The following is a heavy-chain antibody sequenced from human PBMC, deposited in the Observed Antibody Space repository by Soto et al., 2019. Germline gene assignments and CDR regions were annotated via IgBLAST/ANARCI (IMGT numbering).Heavy chain of an antibody. D-gene: IGHD3-10*01. CDR2: IYPGDSDT. CDR1: GYSFTSCW. Sequence: LGESLKISCKGSGYSFTSCWIGWVRQMPGKGLEWMGIIYPGDSDTRYSPSFQGQVTISADKSISTAYLQWSSLKASDTAMYYCAGGGVRGVITRTRDYYGMDVWGQGTTVTVSS. CDR3: AGGGVRGVITRTRDYYGMDV. V-gene: IGHV5-51*01. J-gene: IGHJ6*02.